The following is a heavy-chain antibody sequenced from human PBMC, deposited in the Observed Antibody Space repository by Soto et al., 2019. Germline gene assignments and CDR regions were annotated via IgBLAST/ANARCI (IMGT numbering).Heavy chain of an antibody. J-gene: IGHJ5*02. D-gene: IGHD3-22*01. Sequence: ASVKVSCKASGYTFTGYAMHWVRQAPGQRLEWMGWINAGNGNTKYSQKFQGRVTITRDTSASTAYMELSSLRSEDTAMYYCARDVTSSTYYYLSPGGFDPWGQGTLVTVSS. CDR2: INAGNGNT. CDR3: ARDVTSSTYYYLSPGGFDP. CDR1: GYTFTGYA. V-gene: IGHV1-3*01.